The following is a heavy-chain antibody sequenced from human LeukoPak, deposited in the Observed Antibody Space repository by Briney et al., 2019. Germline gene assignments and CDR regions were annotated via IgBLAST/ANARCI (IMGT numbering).Heavy chain of an antibody. V-gene: IGHV3-23*01. CDR3: SVATLFDY. D-gene: IGHD5-12*01. CDR2: ISGSGGST. CDR1: GFTFSTYA. Sequence: GGSLRLSCAASGFTFSTYAMSWVRQAPGKGLEWVSGISGSGGSTYYADSVKGRFTISRDDFRNTLYLQMNSLRAEDTAVYYCSVATLFDYWGQGTLVTVSS. J-gene: IGHJ4*02.